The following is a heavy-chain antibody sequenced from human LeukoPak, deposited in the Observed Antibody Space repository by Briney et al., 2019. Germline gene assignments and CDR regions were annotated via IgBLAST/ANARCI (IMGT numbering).Heavy chain of an antibody. D-gene: IGHD4-17*01. Sequence: GGSLRLSCAASGFTFSSYWMSWVRQAPGKGLEWVANIKQDGSEKYYVDSVKGRFTISRDNAKNSLYLQMNSLRAEDTAVYYCARWDGDYEGAEWFDPWGQGTLVTVSS. CDR2: IKQDGSEK. CDR1: GFTFSSYW. J-gene: IGHJ5*02. V-gene: IGHV3-7*01. CDR3: ARWDGDYEGAEWFDP.